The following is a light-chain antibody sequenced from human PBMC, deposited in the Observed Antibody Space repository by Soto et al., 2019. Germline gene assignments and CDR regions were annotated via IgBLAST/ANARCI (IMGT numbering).Light chain of an antibody. CDR3: QQYGTSPLVYT. CDR1: QSVTSSY. J-gene: IGKJ2*01. V-gene: IGKV3-20*01. CDR2: GAS. Sequence: EIVLTQSPGALSLSPGERATLSCRASQSVTSSYLAWYQQKPGQAPRLIIYGASIRATGVPGRFSGSGSGTDCTLTITRLEREDFAVYYCQQYGTSPLVYTFGQGTKLSIK.